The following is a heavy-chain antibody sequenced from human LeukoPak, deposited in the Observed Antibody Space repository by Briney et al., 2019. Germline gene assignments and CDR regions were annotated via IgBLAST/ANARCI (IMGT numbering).Heavy chain of an antibody. J-gene: IGHJ4*02. CDR2: ISGSGGST. Sequence: GGSLRLSCAASGFTFSSYDMRWVRQAPGKGLEWVSGISGSGGSTYYADSVKGRFTISRDNSKITLYLQMNNLRAEDTAVYYCAKTGGWYFDYWGQGTLVTVSS. CDR1: GFTFSSYD. D-gene: IGHD6-19*01. V-gene: IGHV3-23*01. CDR3: AKTGGWYFDY.